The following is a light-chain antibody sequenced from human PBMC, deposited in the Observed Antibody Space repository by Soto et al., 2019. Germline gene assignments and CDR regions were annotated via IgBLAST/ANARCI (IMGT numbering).Light chain of an antibody. CDR1: QSISSE. J-gene: IGKJ2*01. V-gene: IGKV3-15*01. CDR2: GAS. Sequence: EIVMTQSPPTLSVSPGESATLSGRASQSISSELAWYQQKPGQPPRLLIYGASTRATGVPARFTGSGSGSDFTLTISGLQSADFAVYYCQQGHNWPLTFGQGTRLEI. CDR3: QQGHNWPLT.